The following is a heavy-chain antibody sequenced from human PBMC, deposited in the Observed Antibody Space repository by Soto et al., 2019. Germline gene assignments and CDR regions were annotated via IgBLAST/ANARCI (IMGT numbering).Heavy chain of an antibody. CDR2: INTDGSVA. CDR1: GLTFRSYW. Sequence: GGSLRLSCAASGLTFRSYWMHWVRQAPGKGLVWVSRINTDGSVAMYVDSVKGRFTISRDNAKNTLYLQMNSLRAEDTAVYYCARGDGYNFFQYWGQGTLVTVSS. V-gene: IGHV3-74*03. CDR3: ARGDGYNFFQY. D-gene: IGHD5-12*01. J-gene: IGHJ4*02.